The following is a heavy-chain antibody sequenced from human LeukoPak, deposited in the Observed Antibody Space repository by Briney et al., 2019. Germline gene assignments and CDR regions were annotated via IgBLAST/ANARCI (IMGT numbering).Heavy chain of an antibody. Sequence: IPSETLSLTCAVYGGSISSYYWSWIWQPPGKGLEWIGYIYYSGSTNYNPSLKSRVTISVDTSKNQFSLKLSSVTAADTAVYYCARDRGTRLFDYWGQGTLVTVSS. CDR2: IYYSGST. D-gene: IGHD3-10*01. CDR3: ARDRGTRLFDY. CDR1: GGSISSYY. J-gene: IGHJ4*02. V-gene: IGHV4-59*01.